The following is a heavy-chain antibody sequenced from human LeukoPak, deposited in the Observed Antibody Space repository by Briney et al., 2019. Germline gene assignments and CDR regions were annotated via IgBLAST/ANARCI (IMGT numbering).Heavy chain of an antibody. CDR3: ARAVGYYDSSGLGY. V-gene: IGHV3-30-3*01. Sequence: GGSLSLSCAASGFTFSSYAMHWVRQAPGKGLEWVAVISYDGSNKYYADSVKGRFTISRDNSKNTLYLQMNSLRAEDTAVYYCARAVGYYDSSGLGYWGQGTLVTVSS. CDR1: GFTFSSYA. CDR2: ISYDGSNK. D-gene: IGHD3-22*01. J-gene: IGHJ4*02.